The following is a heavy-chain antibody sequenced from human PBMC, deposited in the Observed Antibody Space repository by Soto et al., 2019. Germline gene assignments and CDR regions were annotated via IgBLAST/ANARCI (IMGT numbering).Heavy chain of an antibody. V-gene: IGHV1-18*01. Sequence: QVQLVQTGGEVKKPGASVKVSCKAYGCTFTNYGISWVRQAPGQGLEWMGWINVYNGNTKYAQKVQGRVTMTTDTSTSTAYMELRILRSDDTAVYYCARGVGSGSYYNQYNWFDPWGQGTLVTVSS. CDR1: GCTFTNYG. CDR2: INVYNGNT. CDR3: ARGVGSGSYYNQYNWFDP. J-gene: IGHJ5*02. D-gene: IGHD3-10*01.